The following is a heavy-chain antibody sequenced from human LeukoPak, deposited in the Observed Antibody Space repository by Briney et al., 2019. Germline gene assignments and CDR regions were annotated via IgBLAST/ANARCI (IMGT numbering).Heavy chain of an antibody. CDR1: GFTFSSYS. Sequence: PGGSLRLSCAASGFTFSSYSMNWVRQAPGKGLEWVSSISSSSSYIYYADSVKGRFTISRDNAKNSLYLQMNSLRAEDTAVCYCARGDSSGYYPDAFDIWGQGTMVTVSS. CDR3: ARGDSSGYYPDAFDI. CDR2: ISSSSSYI. V-gene: IGHV3-21*01. J-gene: IGHJ3*02. D-gene: IGHD3-22*01.